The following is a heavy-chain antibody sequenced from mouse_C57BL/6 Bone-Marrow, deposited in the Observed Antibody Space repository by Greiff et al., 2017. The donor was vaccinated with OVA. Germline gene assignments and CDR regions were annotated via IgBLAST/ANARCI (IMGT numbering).Heavy chain of an antibody. J-gene: IGHJ1*03. CDR3: ARNMRVYYGARGYFDV. V-gene: IGHV2-2*01. CDR1: GFSLTSYG. Sequence: VQGVESGPGLVQPSQSLSITCTVSGFSLTSYGVHWVRQSPGKGLEWLGVIWSGGGTDYNEAFISRLSISKDNSKRQVLFKMNSLQADDTAIYYCARNMRVYYGARGYFDVWGTGTTVTVSS. D-gene: IGHD1-1*01. CDR2: IWSGGGT.